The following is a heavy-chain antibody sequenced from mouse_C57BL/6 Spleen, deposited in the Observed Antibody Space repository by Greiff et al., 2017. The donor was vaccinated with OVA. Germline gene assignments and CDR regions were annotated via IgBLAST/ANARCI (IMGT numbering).Heavy chain of an antibody. CDR2: IRLKSDNYAT. V-gene: IGHV6-3*01. Sequence: EVHLVESGGGLVQPGGSMKLSCVASGFTFSNYWMNWVRQSPEKGLEWVAQIRLKSDNYATHYAESVKGRFTISRDDSKSSVYLQMNNLRAEDTGIYYCTGRTTVAPYAMDYWGQGTSVTVSS. CDR3: TGRTTVAPYAMDY. D-gene: IGHD1-1*01. CDR1: GFTFSNYW. J-gene: IGHJ4*01.